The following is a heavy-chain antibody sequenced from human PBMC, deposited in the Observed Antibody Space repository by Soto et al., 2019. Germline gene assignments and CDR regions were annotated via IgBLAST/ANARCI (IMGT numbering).Heavy chain of an antibody. CDR1: GFTFSIYA. D-gene: IGHD6-19*01. Sequence: GSLRLSCAASGFTFSIYAMHWVRQAPGKGLEWVAVISYDGRNKYYADSVKGRFTISRDNSKNTLYLQMSSLRAEDTAVYYCVKDGSSGWPYYYGMDVWGQGTTVTVSS. V-gene: IGHV3-30*18. J-gene: IGHJ6*02. CDR2: ISYDGRNK. CDR3: VKDGSSGWPYYYGMDV.